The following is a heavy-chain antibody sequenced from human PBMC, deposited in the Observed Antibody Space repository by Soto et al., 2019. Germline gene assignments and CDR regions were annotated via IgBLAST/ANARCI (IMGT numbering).Heavy chain of an antibody. CDR3: ARASDFWGSGGDFDY. Sequence: ASVKVSCKASGYTFTSYGISWVRQAPGQGLEWMGWISAYNGNTNYAQKLQGRVTMTTDTSTSTAYMELRSLRSDDTAIYYCARASDFWGSGGDFDYWGQGTLVTVSS. CDR1: GYTFTSYG. V-gene: IGHV1-18*01. CDR2: ISAYNGNT. J-gene: IGHJ4*02. D-gene: IGHD3-16*01.